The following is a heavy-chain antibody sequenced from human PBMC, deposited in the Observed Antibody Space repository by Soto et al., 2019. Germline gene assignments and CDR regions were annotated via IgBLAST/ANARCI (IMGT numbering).Heavy chain of an antibody. J-gene: IGHJ6*02. D-gene: IGHD6-13*01. CDR3: ATSGQLVLYYYYYGMDV. CDR2: IYSGGST. CDR1: GFTVSINY. V-gene: IGHV3-66*01. Sequence: PGGSLRLSCAASGFTVSINYMSWVRQAPGKGLEWVSVIYSGGSTYYADSVKGRFTISRDNSKNTLYLQMNSLRAEDTAVYYCATSGQLVLYYYYYGMDVWGQGTTVTVSS.